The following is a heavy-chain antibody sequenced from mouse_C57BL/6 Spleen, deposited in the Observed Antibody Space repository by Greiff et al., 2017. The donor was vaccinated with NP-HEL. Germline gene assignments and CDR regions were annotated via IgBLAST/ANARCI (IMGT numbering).Heavy chain of an antibody. J-gene: IGHJ3*01. Sequence: EVQLQESGGGLVKPGGSLKLSCAASGFTFSDYGMHWVRQAPEKGLEWVAYISSGSSTIYYADTVKGRFTISRDNAKNTLFLQMTSLRSEDTAMYYCARGRSNQAWFAYWGQGTLVTVSA. D-gene: IGHD1-1*01. CDR2: ISSGSSTI. CDR3: ARGRSNQAWFAY. CDR1: GFTFSDYG. V-gene: IGHV5-17*01.